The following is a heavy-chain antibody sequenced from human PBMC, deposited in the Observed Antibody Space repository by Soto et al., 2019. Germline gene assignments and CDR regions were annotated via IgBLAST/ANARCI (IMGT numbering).Heavy chain of an antibody. D-gene: IGHD6-13*01. V-gene: IGHV1-18*01. CDR3: ARDLDLAGSSSPIGGRVLNWFDP. Sequence: VGVSCQDSFSAFPSNGSSRVRQDHGQGLEWKGWISAYNGNPNHAQKLQGRVTMTTDTATSTAYMELRSLRSDDTAVYYCARDLDLAGSSSPIGGRVLNWFDPWGQRPLVTVSS. J-gene: IGHJ5*02. CDR2: ISAYNGNP. CDR1: FSAFPSNG.